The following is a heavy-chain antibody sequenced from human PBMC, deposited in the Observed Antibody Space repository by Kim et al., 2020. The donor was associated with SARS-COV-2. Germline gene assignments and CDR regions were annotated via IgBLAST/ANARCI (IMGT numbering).Heavy chain of an antibody. Sequence: STNYNPSLKSRVTISVDTSKNQFSLKLSSGTAADTAGYYCARLNSGWNDYWGQGTLVTVSS. J-gene: IGHJ4*02. CDR2: ST. D-gene: IGHD6-19*01. V-gene: IGHV4-59*08. CDR3: ARLNSGWNDY.